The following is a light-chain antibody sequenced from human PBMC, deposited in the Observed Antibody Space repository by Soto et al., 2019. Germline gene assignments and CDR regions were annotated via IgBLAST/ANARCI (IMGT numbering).Light chain of an antibody. J-gene: IGKJ2*01. Sequence: EIVLTQSPGTLSLSPGETASLSCRASQNVDNTYLAWYQQKPGLPPTLLIYATSTRAAGIPDRFSGSGSGTDFTLTIDRLELEDFAVYYCQQYDFSPPPYTFGQGTKLEIK. CDR3: QQYDFSPPPYT. CDR1: QNVDNTY. CDR2: ATS. V-gene: IGKV3-20*01.